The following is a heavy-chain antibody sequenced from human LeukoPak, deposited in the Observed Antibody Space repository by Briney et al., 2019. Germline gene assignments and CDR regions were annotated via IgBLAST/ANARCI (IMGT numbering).Heavy chain of an antibody. D-gene: IGHD2-8*01. V-gene: IGHV4-31*03. Sequence: SETLSLTCTVSGGSISSGGYYWSWIRQHPGKGLEWIGYIYYSGSTYYNPSLKSRVTISVDTSKNQFSLKLSSVTAADTAVYYCARLIASARDAFDIWGQGTMVTVSS. CDR2: IYYSGST. CDR3: ARLIASARDAFDI. CDR1: GGSISSGGYY. J-gene: IGHJ3*02.